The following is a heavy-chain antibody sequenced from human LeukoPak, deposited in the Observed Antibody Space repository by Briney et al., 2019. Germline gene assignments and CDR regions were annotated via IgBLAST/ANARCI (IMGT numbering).Heavy chain of an antibody. J-gene: IGHJ3*02. CDR3: ARVPDWPYYKGDAFDI. V-gene: IGHV3-48*03. D-gene: IGHD3-10*01. Sequence: GGSLRLSCAASGFTFSSYEMNWVRQAPGKGLECVSYISSSGSTIYYADSVKGRFTISRDNAKNSLYLQMNRLRAEDTAVYYCARVPDWPYYKGDAFDIWGQGTMVTVSS. CDR2: ISSSGSTI. CDR1: GFTFSSYE.